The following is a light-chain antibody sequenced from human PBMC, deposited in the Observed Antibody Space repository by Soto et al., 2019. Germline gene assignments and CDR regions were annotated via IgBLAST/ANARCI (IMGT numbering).Light chain of an antibody. CDR2: DAS. V-gene: IGKV3-11*01. Sequence: DIVLTQSPATLSLSPGERATLSCRASQSFSSYLAWYQQKPGQAPRLLIYDASNRATGIPARFSGSGSGTDFTLTISSLEPEDFAVFYCQHYDSLPITFGQGTRL. J-gene: IGKJ5*01. CDR1: QSFSSY. CDR3: QHYDSLPIT.